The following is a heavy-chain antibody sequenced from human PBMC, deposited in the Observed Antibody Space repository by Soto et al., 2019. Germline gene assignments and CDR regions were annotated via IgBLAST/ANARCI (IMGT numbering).Heavy chain of an antibody. Sequence: QVQLVQSGAAVKKPGSSVKVSCKASGGTFSSYTISWVRQAPGQGLEWMGRIIPILGIANYAQKFQGRVTITADKSTSTAYMELSSLRSEDTAMYYCARDVAHYYGSGSYGAFDIWGQGTMVTVSS. J-gene: IGHJ3*02. CDR1: GGTFSSYT. D-gene: IGHD3-10*01. V-gene: IGHV1-69*08. CDR2: IIPILGIA. CDR3: ARDVAHYYGSGSYGAFDI.